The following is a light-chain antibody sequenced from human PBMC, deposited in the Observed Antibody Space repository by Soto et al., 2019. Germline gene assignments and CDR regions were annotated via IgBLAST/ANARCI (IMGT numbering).Light chain of an antibody. CDR3: QQYDSSPRT. V-gene: IGKV3-20*01. Sequence: EIVLTQSPGTLSLSPGESATLSCRASQSVSNSYLAWYQQKPGQAPSLLIYGASSRATGIPDRFSGSGSGTDFTLTISRLEPEDFALYYCQQYDSSPRTVGQGTKVEI. J-gene: IGKJ1*01. CDR1: QSVSNSY. CDR2: GAS.